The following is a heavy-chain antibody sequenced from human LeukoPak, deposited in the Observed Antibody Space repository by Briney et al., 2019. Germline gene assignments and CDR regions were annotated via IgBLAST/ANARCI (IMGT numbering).Heavy chain of an antibody. CDR1: GYTFTSYG. CDR2: INAYNGNT. Sequence: GSVKVSCEASGYTFTSYGISWVRQAPGQGLEWMGWINAYNGNTNYAQKLEGRVTMTTDTSTSTAYMELRSLRSDDTAVYYCARRGPVLTYLGGGRGWFDPWGQGTLVTVSS. CDR3: ARRGPVLTYLGGGRGWFDP. D-gene: IGHD1-26*01. J-gene: IGHJ5*02. V-gene: IGHV1-18*04.